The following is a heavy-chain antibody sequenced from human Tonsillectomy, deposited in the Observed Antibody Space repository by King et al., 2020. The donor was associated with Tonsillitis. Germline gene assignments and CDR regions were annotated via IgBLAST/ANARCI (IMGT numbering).Heavy chain of an antibody. Sequence: VQLVESGGGVVQPGRSLRIFCAASGFSFRTYCIHWVLQAPGQGLDWVAVISYSERNKYYADSVKGRFTISRDNSKNTLYLQMNSLRAGETAVYYCAKDYSDDSWWYFVLWGRGTLVTVSS. CDR2: ISYSERNK. D-gene: IGHD3-3*01. J-gene: IGHJ2*01. V-gene: IGHV3-30*18. CDR3: AKDYSDDSWWYFVL. CDR1: GFSFRTYC.